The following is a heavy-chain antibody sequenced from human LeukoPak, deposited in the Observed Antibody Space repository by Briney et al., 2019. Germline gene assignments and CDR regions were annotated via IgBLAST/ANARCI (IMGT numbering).Heavy chain of an antibody. CDR2: INHSGST. Sequence: SETLSLTCAVYGGSFSGYYWSWLRQPPGKGLEWIGEINHSGSTNYNPSLKSRVTISVDTSKNQFSLKLSSVTAADTAVYYCARLPLHYYGSGSYSRRTYYYYYYGMDVWGQGTTVTVSS. CDR3: ARLPLHYYGSGSYSRRTYYYYYYGMDV. V-gene: IGHV4-34*01. J-gene: IGHJ6*02. D-gene: IGHD3-10*01. CDR1: GGSFSGYY.